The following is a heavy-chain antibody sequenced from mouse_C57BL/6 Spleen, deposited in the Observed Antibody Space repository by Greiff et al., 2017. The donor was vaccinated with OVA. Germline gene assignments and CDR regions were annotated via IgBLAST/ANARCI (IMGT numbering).Heavy chain of an antibody. Sequence: QVQLKQSGAELARPGASVKLSCKASGYTFTSYGISWVKQRTGQGLEWIGEIYPRSGNTYYNEKFKGKATLTADKSSSTAYMELRSLTSEDSAVYFGARGYGSRYYFDYWGQGTTLTVSS. CDR1: GYTFTSYG. D-gene: IGHD1-1*01. J-gene: IGHJ2*01. CDR3: ARGYGSRYYFDY. V-gene: IGHV1-81*01. CDR2: IYPRSGNT.